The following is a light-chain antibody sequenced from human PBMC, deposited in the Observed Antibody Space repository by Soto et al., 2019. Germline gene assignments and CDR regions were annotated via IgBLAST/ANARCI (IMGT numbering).Light chain of an antibody. CDR3: SSFTTLMTHV. CDR2: DVT. V-gene: IGLV2-14*01. Sequence: QSVLTQPASVSGSPGQSITISCTGTSSDVGGYNSVSWYQQHPGKAPKLILYDVTDRPSGVSYRFSGSKSGNTASLTISGLQAADEADYFCSSFTTLMTHVFGSGTKVPV. J-gene: IGLJ1*01. CDR1: SSDVGGYNS.